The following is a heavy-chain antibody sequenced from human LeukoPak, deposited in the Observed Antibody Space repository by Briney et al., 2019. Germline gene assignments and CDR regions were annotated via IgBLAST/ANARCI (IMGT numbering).Heavy chain of an antibody. Sequence: GGSLRLSCAASGFTFSTYGMSWVRQAPGKGLEWVSGISGSGGSRFYTDSVKGRFTISRDNSKNTLYLQMNSLRAEDTAVDYCAKLREWELPDLFDYWGQGTLVTVSS. V-gene: IGHV3-23*01. J-gene: IGHJ4*02. D-gene: IGHD1-26*01. CDR3: AKLREWELPDLFDY. CDR2: ISGSGGSR. CDR1: GFTFSTYG.